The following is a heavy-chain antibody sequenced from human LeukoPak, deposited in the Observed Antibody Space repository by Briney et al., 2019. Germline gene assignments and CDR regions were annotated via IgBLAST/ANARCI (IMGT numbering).Heavy chain of an antibody. Sequence: PGGSLRLSCAASGFTFSSYWMSWVRQAPGKGLEWVANIKQDGSEKYYVDSVKGRFIISRDNAKNSLYLQMNSLRAEDTAVYYCARVVSGSYYDYWGQGTLVTVSS. CDR2: IKQDGSEK. J-gene: IGHJ4*02. V-gene: IGHV3-7*01. CDR3: ARVVSGSYYDY. CDR1: GFTFSSYW. D-gene: IGHD1-26*01.